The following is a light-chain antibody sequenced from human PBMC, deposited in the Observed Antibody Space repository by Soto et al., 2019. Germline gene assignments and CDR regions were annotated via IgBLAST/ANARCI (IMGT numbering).Light chain of an antibody. V-gene: IGLV2-23*01. CDR2: EDT. Sequence: QSALAQPASVSGSPGQSITISCTGSSRDVGRYNLVSWYQQYPGKAPKLMIYEDTQRPSGVSNRFSGSKSGNTASLTISGLQADDDADYYCCSYAGSCIYVVFGGGTKLT. CDR3: CSYAGSCIYVV. J-gene: IGLJ2*01. CDR1: SRDVGRYNL.